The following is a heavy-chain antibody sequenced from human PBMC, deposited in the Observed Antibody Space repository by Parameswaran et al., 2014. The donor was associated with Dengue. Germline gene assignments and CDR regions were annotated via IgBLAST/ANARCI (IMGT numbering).Heavy chain of an antibody. J-gene: IGHJ4*02. CDR3: ARDRARIQLWPLYYFDY. CDR2: INPSGGST. Sequence: WVRQAPGQGLEWMGIINPSGGSTSYAQKFQGRVTMTRDTSTSTVYMELSSLRSEDTAVYYCARDRARIQLWPLYYFDYWGQGTLVTVSS. V-gene: IGHV1-46*01. D-gene: IGHD5-18*01.